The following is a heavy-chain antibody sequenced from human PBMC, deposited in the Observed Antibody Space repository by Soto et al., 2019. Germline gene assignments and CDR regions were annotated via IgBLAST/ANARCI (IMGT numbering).Heavy chain of an antibody. CDR3: ARVYYDSSGSPFGP. CDR2: IIPIFGTA. D-gene: IGHD3-22*01. J-gene: IGHJ5*02. V-gene: IGHV1-69*06. CDR1: GGTFSSYA. Sequence: SVKVSCKASGGTFSSYAISWVRHAPGQGLEWMGGIIPIFGTANYAQKFQGRVTITADKSTSTAYMELSSLRSEDTAVYYCARVYYDSSGSPFGPWGQGTLVTVSS.